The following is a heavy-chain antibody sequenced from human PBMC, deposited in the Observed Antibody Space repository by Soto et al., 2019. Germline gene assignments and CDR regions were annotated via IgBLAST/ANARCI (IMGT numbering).Heavy chain of an antibody. Sequence: QVQLVESGGGVVQPGRSLTLSCAASGFTVRNHGMHWVRQSPGKGLEWVAVVSFDGRDEYYANSVKGRFTVSRDNSRNNVYLQTNSLTDEDTAVYDCAKLCRSLGFGSMRYFDSSDSGWYLDLWGRGTLVTVSS. J-gene: IGHJ2*01. CDR2: VSFDGRDE. CDR1: GFTVRNHG. V-gene: IGHV3-30*18. D-gene: IGHD3-22*01. CDR3: AKLCRSLGFGSMRYFDSSDSGWYLDL.